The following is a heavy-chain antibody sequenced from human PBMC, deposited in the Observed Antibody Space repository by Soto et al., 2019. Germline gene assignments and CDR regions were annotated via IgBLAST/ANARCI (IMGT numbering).Heavy chain of an antibody. Sequence: SETLSLTCTISGASISNHYCQRFRQPPGKGLEWIGNIHSNGGSIYNPSLKSPVTISLDTSKNQFSLIMTSVSVADTAGYYCATGGGWLTDYWGQGILVTVSS. CDR3: ATGGGWLTDY. J-gene: IGHJ4*02. V-gene: IGHV4-59*11. CDR1: GASISNHY. D-gene: IGHD6-19*01. CDR2: IHSNGGS.